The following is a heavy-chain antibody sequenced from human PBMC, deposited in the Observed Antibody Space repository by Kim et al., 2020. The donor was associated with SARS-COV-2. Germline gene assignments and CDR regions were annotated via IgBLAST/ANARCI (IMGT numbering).Heavy chain of an antibody. V-gene: IGHV1-69*01. CDR3: AREGAYSSSWYESAFDI. J-gene: IGHJ3*02. Sequence: FQGRVTITADESTSTAYMERSSLRSEDTAVYYCAREGAYSSSWYESAFDIWGQGTMVTVSS. D-gene: IGHD6-13*01.